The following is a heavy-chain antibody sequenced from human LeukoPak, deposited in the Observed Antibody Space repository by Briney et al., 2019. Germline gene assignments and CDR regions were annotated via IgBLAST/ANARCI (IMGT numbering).Heavy chain of an antibody. Sequence: GGSLRLSCAASGFSFSDHYMDWVRQAPGKGLEWVGRTRDKANSYTTEYAASVKGRFTISRDNAKNSLYLQMNSLRAEDTALYYCAKDFGGDNRGWFDPWGQGTLVTVSS. J-gene: IGHJ5*02. V-gene: IGHV3-72*01. CDR1: GFSFSDHY. CDR2: TRDKANSYTT. D-gene: IGHD1-14*01. CDR3: AKDFGGDNRGWFDP.